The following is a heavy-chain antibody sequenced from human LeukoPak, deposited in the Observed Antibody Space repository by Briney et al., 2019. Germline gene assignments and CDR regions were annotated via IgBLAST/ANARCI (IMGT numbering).Heavy chain of an antibody. CDR3: ARGLTGYYT. CDR1: GYTFTNYD. J-gene: IGHJ4*02. D-gene: IGHD3-9*01. CDR2: FDPEDGET. V-gene: IGHV1-24*01. Sequence: ASVKVSCKASGYTFTNYDINWLRQGTGQGLEWMGGFDPEDGETIYAQKFQGRVTMTEDTSTDTAYMELSSLRSEDTAVYYCARGLTGYYTWGQGTLVTVSS.